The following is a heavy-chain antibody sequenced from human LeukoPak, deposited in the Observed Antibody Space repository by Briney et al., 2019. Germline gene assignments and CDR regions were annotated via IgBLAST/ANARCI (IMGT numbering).Heavy chain of an antibody. CDR1: GGTFSSYA. CDR2: IIPILGIA. CDR3: ARAHIFSLYGDYYY. V-gene: IGHV1-69*04. Sequence: ASVKVSCKASGGTFSSYAISWVRQAPGQGLEWMGRIIPILGIANYAQKFQGRVTITADKSTSTAYMELSSLRSEDTAVYYCARAHIFSLYGDYYYWGQGTLVTVSS. D-gene: IGHD4-17*01. J-gene: IGHJ4*02.